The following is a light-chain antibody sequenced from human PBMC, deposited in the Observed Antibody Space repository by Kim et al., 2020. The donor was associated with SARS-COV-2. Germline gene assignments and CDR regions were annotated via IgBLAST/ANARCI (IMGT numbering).Light chain of an antibody. V-gene: IGLV3-21*04. Sequence: APGKTARINCGGNNIGSKSVHWYQQKPGQAPVLVIYYDSDRPSGIPERFSGSNSGNTATLTISRVEAGDEADYYCQVWDSSSDWVFGGGTQLTVL. CDR2: YDS. CDR1: NIGSKS. J-gene: IGLJ3*02. CDR3: QVWDSSSDWV.